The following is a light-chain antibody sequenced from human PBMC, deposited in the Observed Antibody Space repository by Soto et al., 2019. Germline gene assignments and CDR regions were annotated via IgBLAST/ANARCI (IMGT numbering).Light chain of an antibody. CDR3: QHRSDWSPEWT. CDR2: DAS. Sequence: EIVLTQYTDTLSLSAGERATLSCMAIQSVSSYLAWYQQKPGQAPRLLIYDASNRATGIPARFSGSGSGTDFTLTISSLEPEDFALYFCQHRSDWSPEWTFGQGTKVDIK. J-gene: IGKJ1*01. CDR1: QSVSSY. V-gene: IGKV3-11*01.